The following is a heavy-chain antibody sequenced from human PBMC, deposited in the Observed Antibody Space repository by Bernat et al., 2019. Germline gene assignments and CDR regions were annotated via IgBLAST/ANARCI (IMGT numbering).Heavy chain of an antibody. Sequence: EVRLLESGGGLVQPGGSLRLSCATSGFTFNIYAMSWVRQAPGKGLEWVSAISGSGNITYYADSVKGRFTISRDNSKNTLYLQMNSLRAEDTAVYYCAKFGTIFGLVPYYFGYWGQGTLVTVSS. CDR3: AKFGTIFGLVPYYFGY. CDR2: ISGSGNIT. CDR1: GFTFNIYA. D-gene: IGHD3/OR15-3a*01. J-gene: IGHJ4*02. V-gene: IGHV3-23*01.